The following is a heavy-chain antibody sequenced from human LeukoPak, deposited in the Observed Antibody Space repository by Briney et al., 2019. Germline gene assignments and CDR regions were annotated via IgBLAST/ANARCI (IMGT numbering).Heavy chain of an antibody. V-gene: IGHV5-51*01. CDR2: IYPGDSDT. J-gene: IGHJ6*02. CDR3: ARHEDCSGGSCYRYGMDV. Sequence: PGESLKISCKGSGYSFTSYWIGWVRQMPGKGLEWMGIIYPGDSDTRYSPSFQGQVTISADKSISTAYLQWSSLKASDTAMYYCARHEDCSGGSCYRYGMDVWGQGTTVTVSS. D-gene: IGHD2-15*01. CDR1: GYSFTSYW.